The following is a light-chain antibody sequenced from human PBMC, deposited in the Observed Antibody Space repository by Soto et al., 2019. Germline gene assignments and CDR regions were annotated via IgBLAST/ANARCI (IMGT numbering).Light chain of an antibody. CDR1: SGHSNYA. V-gene: IGLV4-69*01. J-gene: IGLJ2*01. CDR3: QTWGTGIQV. Sequence: QLVLTQSPSASASLGASVKLTCTLSSGHSNYAIAWHQRQPEQGPRYLMKLNSDGSHSKGDGIPDRLSGSSTGTERYLTNSRLQSEDEADYYCQTWGTGIQVFGGGTKLTVL. CDR2: LNSDGSH.